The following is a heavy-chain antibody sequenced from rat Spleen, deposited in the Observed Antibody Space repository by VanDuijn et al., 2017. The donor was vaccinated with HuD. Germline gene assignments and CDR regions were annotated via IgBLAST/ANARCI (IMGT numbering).Heavy chain of an antibody. CDR2: ISPSGGST. Sequence: EVQLVESGGGLVQPGRSLKISCTASGFIFRKYDMAWVRQAPTKGLEWVASISPSGGSTYYRDSVKGRFIVSRDNAKNTLHLQMDTLTSGDTATYFCARRGFLSDWYFDFWGPGTMVTVSS. CDR3: ARRGFLSDWYFDF. J-gene: IGHJ1*01. D-gene: IGHD4-4*01. V-gene: IGHV5S13*01. CDR1: GFIFRKYD.